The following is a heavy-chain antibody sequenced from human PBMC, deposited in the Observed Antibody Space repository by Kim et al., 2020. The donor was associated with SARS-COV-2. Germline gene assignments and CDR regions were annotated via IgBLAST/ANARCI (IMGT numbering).Heavy chain of an antibody. CDR3: ARDRPRSFAVVPAATYYFDY. V-gene: IGHV3-11*04. J-gene: IGHJ4*02. D-gene: IGHD2-2*01. Sequence: RFTISRDHAKNSLYLQMNSLRAEDTAVYYCARDRPRSFAVVPAATYYFDYWGQGTLVTVSS.